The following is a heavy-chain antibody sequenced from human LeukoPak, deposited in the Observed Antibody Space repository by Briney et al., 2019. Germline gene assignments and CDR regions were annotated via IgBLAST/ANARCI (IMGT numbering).Heavy chain of an antibody. V-gene: IGHV5-51*01. J-gene: IGHJ3*02. CDR3: ARQGNYESHGSFDI. Sequence: GESLKISCKASGYSFTSYWIGWVRQMPGKGLEWMGIIYPGDSDTRYSPSFQGQVTISADKSINTAYLQWSSLKASDTAMFYCARQGNYESHGSFDIWGQGTMVTVSS. CDR1: GYSFTSYW. D-gene: IGHD3-3*01. CDR2: IYPGDSDT.